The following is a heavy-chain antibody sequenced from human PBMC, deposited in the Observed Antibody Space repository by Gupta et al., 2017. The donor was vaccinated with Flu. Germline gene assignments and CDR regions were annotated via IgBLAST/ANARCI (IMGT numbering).Heavy chain of an antibody. Sequence: QVQLQESGPGLVKASETLSLICAVSGDSISGYHWRWIRQSPGKGLEFLASISPGGDTTYNSSPTGRVALSLDASKNELSLKLHSVTAADTAVYFCARSESGNDSGDYWGQGTLVTVSS. J-gene: IGHJ4*02. CDR2: ISPGGDT. CDR1: GDSISGYH. V-gene: IGHV4-4*09. D-gene: IGHD5-12*01. CDR3: ARSESGNDSGDY.